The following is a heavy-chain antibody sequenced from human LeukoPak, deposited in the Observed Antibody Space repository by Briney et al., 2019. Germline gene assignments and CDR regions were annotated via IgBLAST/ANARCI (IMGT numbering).Heavy chain of an antibody. D-gene: IGHD5-12*01. Sequence: SVKGRFTISRDNAKNSLYLQTNSLRAEDTAIYYCARDRAVKARIGGMDVWGQGTTVIVSS. CDR3: ARDRAVKARIGGMDV. V-gene: IGHV3-21*06. J-gene: IGHJ6*02.